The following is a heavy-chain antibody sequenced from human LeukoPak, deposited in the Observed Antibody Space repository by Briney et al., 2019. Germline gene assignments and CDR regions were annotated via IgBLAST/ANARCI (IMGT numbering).Heavy chain of an antibody. CDR2: IITYNGNT. CDR1: GYTFTSYG. Sequence: ASVKVSCKTSGYTFTSYGLSWVRQAPGQGLEWMGCIITYNGNTYYSQKLQGRVTMTTDASTSTAYMELRSLRSDDTAVYYCAKTTVTSEEYFYYYMDVWGKGATVTVSS. CDR3: AKTTVTSEEYFYYYMDV. J-gene: IGHJ6*03. V-gene: IGHV1-18*01. D-gene: IGHD4-17*01.